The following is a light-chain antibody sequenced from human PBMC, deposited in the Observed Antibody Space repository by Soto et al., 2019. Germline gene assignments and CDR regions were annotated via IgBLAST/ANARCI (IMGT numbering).Light chain of an antibody. Sequence: QSVLTQPPSASGTPGQRVNISCSGSSSNIGSNYVYWYRQFPGTAPKLLIQRNNQRPSGVPARFSGSKSGTSASLAISGLQAEDEADYYCCSFAGSSTSFGGGTKLTVL. J-gene: IGLJ3*02. V-gene: IGLV1-47*01. CDR1: SSNIGSNY. CDR2: RNN. CDR3: CSFAGSSTS.